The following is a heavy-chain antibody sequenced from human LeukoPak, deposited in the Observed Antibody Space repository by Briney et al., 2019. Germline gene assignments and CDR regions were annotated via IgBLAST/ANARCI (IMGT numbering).Heavy chain of an antibody. V-gene: IGHV3-23*01. Sequence: PGGPLRLSCAASGFTFSSYALSWARQAPGKGLEWVSAISGSGGSTYYADSVKGRFTISRDNSKNTLYLQMNSLRAEDTAVYYCAKEDDFWSGPFDYWGQGTLVTVSS. D-gene: IGHD3-3*01. CDR1: GFTFSSYA. J-gene: IGHJ4*02. CDR3: AKEDDFWSGPFDY. CDR2: ISGSGGST.